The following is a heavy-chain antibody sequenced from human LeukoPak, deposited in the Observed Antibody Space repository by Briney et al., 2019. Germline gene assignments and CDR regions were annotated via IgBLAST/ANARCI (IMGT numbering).Heavy chain of an antibody. D-gene: IGHD6-19*01. J-gene: IGHJ3*02. CDR3: ARDQEQWLVLGAFDI. CDR2: INPNSGGT. Sequence: ASVTVSCKASGYTFTGYYMHWVRQAPGQGLEWMGWINPNSGGTNYAQKFQGRVTMTRDTSISTAYMELSRLRSDDTAVYYCARDQEQWLVLGAFDIWGQGTMVTVSS. V-gene: IGHV1-2*02. CDR1: GYTFTGYY.